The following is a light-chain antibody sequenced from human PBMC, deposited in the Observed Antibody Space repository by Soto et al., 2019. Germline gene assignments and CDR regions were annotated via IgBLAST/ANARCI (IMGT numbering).Light chain of an antibody. CDR3: CSYVGPTTWV. CDR1: SSDVGGHNH. J-gene: IGLJ2*01. Sequence: QSALTQPASVSGSPGQSITISCTGTSSDVGGHNHVSWFQQHPDKAPKLLIFEVNRRPSGVSDRFSGSKFGNTASLTISGLQLEDEADYYCCSYVGPTTWVFGGGTKVTVL. CDR2: EVN. V-gene: IGLV2-23*02.